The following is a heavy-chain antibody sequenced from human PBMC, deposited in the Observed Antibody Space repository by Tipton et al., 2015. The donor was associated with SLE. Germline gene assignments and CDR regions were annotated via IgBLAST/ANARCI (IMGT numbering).Heavy chain of an antibody. Sequence: TLSLTCTVSGGSIGNNQWSWIRQPAGRGLEWIGRVYNRGTSRYNPSLKSRVVVAMDASKNQVSLKLRSVTAADTAVYYCARDLGSLWSRYGLDIWGQGTTVTVSS. J-gene: IGHJ6*02. V-gene: IGHV4-4*07. D-gene: IGHD2-21*01. CDR1: GGSIGNNQ. CDR3: ARDLGSLWSRYGLDI. CDR2: VYNRGTS.